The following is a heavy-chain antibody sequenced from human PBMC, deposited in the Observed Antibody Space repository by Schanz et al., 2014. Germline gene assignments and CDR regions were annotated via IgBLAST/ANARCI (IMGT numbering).Heavy chain of an antibody. CDR1: GFTFSTST. CDR2: ISSKGDMT. D-gene: IGHD2-21*02. J-gene: IGHJ4*02. V-gene: IGHV3-64*01. Sequence: EVQLVESGGGLVQPGGSLRLSCAASGFTFSTSTMHWVRQAPGKGLEYVSSISSKGDMTFYGNSVKGRFTISRDNSKNTLYLQMNGLRVEDTAVYYCVRERTNYGGNSYFFDHWGQGTLVTVSS. CDR3: VRERTNYGGNSYFFDH.